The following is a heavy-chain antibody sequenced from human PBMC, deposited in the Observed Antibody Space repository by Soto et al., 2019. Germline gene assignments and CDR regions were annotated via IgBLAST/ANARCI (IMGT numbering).Heavy chain of an antibody. CDR3: ASLSRFALDY. CDR1: GFAFSSYT. CDR2: ISGGGDYI. J-gene: IGHJ4*01. Sequence: ESGGGLVKPGGSLRLSCAASGFAFSSYTMNWVRQAPGKGLEWVSSISGGGDYIYYTGSVKGRFSISRDNAKNSLYLQMDSLRAEDTAVYYCASLSRFALDYWGQGTLVTVSS. V-gene: IGHV3-21*01. D-gene: IGHD3-10*01.